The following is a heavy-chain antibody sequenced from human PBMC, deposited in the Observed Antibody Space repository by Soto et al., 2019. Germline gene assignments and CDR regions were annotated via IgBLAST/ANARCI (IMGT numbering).Heavy chain of an antibody. V-gene: IGHV4-61*01. D-gene: IGHD1-26*01. CDR3: ARVRIVGAAAYDY. CDR2: IFCSGST. CDR1: GGPVSSGSYH. J-gene: IGHJ4*02. Sequence: QVHLQESGPGLVKPSETLSLTCTVSGGPVSSGSYHWSWIRQPPGKGLEWIGYIFCSGSTHYNPSLKSRVSISLDTSKNQFSLRLTSVTSADTAVYYCARVRIVGAAAYDYWGQGTLVTVSS.